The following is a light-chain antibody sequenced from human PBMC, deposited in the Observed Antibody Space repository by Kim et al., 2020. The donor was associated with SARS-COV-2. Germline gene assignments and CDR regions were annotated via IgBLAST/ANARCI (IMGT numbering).Light chain of an antibody. CDR3: QAWDGRIV. CDR2: EDD. J-gene: IGLJ3*02. CDR1: KLGTKY. Sequence: VSVSLGQPATVSCSGKKLGTKYAPWYQQKPGQSPVLFIYEDDKRPVGIPERFSGSNSGHTATLTIGGTQAMVEADYYCQAWDGRIVFGGGTQLTVL. V-gene: IGLV3-1*01.